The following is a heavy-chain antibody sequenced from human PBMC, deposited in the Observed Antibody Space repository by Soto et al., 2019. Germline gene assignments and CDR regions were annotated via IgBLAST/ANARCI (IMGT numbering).Heavy chain of an antibody. CDR1: GFTFSSYS. V-gene: IGHV3-21*01. Sequence: EVQLVESGGGLVKPGGSLRLSCAASGFTFSSYSMNWVRQAPGKGLEWVSSISSSSSYIYYADSVKGRFTISRDNSKNTLYLQMNSLRAEDTAVYYCAREGGGLQSDYYYYGMDVWGQGTTVTVSS. D-gene: IGHD3-16*01. J-gene: IGHJ6*02. CDR2: ISSSSSYI. CDR3: AREGGGLQSDYYYYGMDV.